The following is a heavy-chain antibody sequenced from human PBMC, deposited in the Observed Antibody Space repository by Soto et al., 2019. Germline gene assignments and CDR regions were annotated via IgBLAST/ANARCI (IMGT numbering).Heavy chain of an antibody. Sequence: SVKVSCKASGYTFTSYGISWVRQAPGQGLEWMGGIIAFIGKANYAQKFQGRVTITTDESTSTAYMELSSLRSEDTAVYYCARDRRDGYGMDVWGQGTTVTVSS. J-gene: IGHJ6*02. V-gene: IGHV1-69*05. CDR2: IIAFIGKA. CDR3: ARDRRDGYGMDV. CDR1: GYTFTSYG.